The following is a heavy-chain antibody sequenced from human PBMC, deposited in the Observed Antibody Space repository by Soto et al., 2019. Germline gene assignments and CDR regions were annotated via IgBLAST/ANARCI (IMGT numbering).Heavy chain of an antibody. CDR2: ISYDGSNK. V-gene: IGHV3-30*18. Sequence: XVSLRLSCAASGFTFSNYGMHGVRQAPGKGLEWVALISYDGSNKYYADSVKGRFTISRDNTKNTLYLQMNSLRAEDSAVYYCAKDLHSSGWAAYNFDYWGQGTLVTV. CDR1: GFTFSNYG. J-gene: IGHJ4*02. D-gene: IGHD6-25*01. CDR3: AKDLHSSGWAAYNFDY.